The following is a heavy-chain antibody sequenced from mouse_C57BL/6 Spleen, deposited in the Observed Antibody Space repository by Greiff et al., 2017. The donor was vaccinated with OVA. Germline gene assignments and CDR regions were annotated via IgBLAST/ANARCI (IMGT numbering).Heavy chain of an antibody. D-gene: IGHD3-2*02. CDR2: IDPSDSYT. J-gene: IGHJ2*01. Sequence: VQLQQPGAELVKPGASVKLSCKASGYTFTSYWMQWVKQRPGQGLEWIGEIDPSDSYTNYNQKFKGKATLTVDTSSSTAYMQLSSLTSEDSAVYYCAGGSSGLDYWGQGTTLTVSS. V-gene: IGHV1-50*01. CDR1: GYTFTSYW. CDR3: AGGSSGLDY.